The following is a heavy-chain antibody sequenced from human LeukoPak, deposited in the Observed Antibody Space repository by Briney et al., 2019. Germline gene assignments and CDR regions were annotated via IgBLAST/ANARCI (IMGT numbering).Heavy chain of an antibody. V-gene: IGHV1-2*02. J-gene: IGHJ4*02. CDR2: INPNSGGT. D-gene: IGHD4-11*01. CDR1: GYTFTGYY. Sequence: ASVKVSCKASGYTFTGYYMHWVRQAPGQGLEWMGWINPNSGGTNYAQKFHGRVTVTRDTSINTAYMAPSRLRFDDTAVYYCARWYDYSNYFDYWGQGTLVIVSS. CDR3: ARWYDYSNYFDY.